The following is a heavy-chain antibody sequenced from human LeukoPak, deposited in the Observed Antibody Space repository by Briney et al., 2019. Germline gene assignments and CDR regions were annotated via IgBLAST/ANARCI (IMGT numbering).Heavy chain of an antibody. J-gene: IGHJ6*03. CDR2: MNPTSGDT. V-gene: IGHV1-2*02. Sequence: ASVKVSCKVSGYTLTELSMHWVRQAPGQGLEWMGWMNPTSGDTGYAQKFQGRVTMTRCMSKTTAYMELSRLRSEDTAVYFCARVVMKAFYYYYMDVWGKGTTIIISS. D-gene: IGHD2-21*01. CDR1: GYTLTELS. CDR3: ARVVMKAFYYYYMDV.